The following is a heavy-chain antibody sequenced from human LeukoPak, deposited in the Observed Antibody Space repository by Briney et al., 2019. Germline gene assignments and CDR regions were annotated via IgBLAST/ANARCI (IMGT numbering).Heavy chain of an antibody. Sequence: GRSLRLSCAASGFTVDDYAMHWVRQAPGKGLEWVSGISWNSGSIGYADSVKGRFTISRDNAKNSLYLQMNSLRPEDMALYYCARGAGYSYVLYYFDYWGQGTLVTVSS. CDR3: ARGAGYSYVLYYFDY. V-gene: IGHV3-9*03. J-gene: IGHJ4*02. CDR1: GFTVDDYA. CDR2: ISWNSGSI. D-gene: IGHD5-18*01.